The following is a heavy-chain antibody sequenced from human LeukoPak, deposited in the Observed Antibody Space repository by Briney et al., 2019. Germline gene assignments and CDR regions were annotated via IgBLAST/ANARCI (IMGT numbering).Heavy chain of an antibody. Sequence: PGWSLRLSCEGTGFTFSNYWMTWVRQAPEKGLEWVANIKPSGSEKHYADSVEGRFTISRDNAKNSLYLQMNSLRAEDTAVYYCARDLDTYVVLTAYDTFDIWGQGTMVTVSS. J-gene: IGHJ3*02. CDR1: GFTFSNYW. V-gene: IGHV3-7*01. CDR3: ARDLDTYVVLTAYDTFDI. CDR2: IKPSGSEK. D-gene: IGHD2-21*02.